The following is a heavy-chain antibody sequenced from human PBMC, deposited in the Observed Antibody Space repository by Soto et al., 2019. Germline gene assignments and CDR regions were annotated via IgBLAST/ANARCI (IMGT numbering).Heavy chain of an antibody. V-gene: IGHV6-1*01. CDR1: GDSVSRNSVA. D-gene: IGHD5-12*01. Sequence: SQTLSLTCGISGDSVSRNSVAWNWIRQSPSRGLEWLGRTYYRSKWYNDSAVSVKGRITINPDTSKNHFTLQVTSVTPEDTAIYYCARSFGGAYDLFDFWGQGTLVTVSS. CDR3: ARSFGGAYDLFDF. J-gene: IGHJ4*02. CDR2: TYYRSKWYN.